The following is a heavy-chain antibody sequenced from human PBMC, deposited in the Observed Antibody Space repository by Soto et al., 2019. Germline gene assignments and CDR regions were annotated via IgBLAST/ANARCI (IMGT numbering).Heavy chain of an antibody. Sequence: ASVKVSCKASGYTFTNYGISWVRQAPGQGLEWMGWISTYNGNINYAQKLQGRVTMTTDTSTSTAYMELRSLRSDDTAVYYCARVGDRSSWYEGPFRDNWGQGTLVTVSS. CDR2: ISTYNGNI. D-gene: IGHD6-13*01. J-gene: IGHJ4*02. CDR1: GYTFTNYG. CDR3: ARVGDRSSWYEGPFRDN. V-gene: IGHV1-18*01.